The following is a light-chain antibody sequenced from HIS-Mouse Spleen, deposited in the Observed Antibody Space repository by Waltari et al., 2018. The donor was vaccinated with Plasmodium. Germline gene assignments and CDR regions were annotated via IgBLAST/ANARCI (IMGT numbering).Light chain of an antibody. J-gene: IGLJ3*02. CDR1: SDIHVGSYT. CDR2: YYSDSDK. CDR3: MIWPSNASGV. V-gene: IGLV5-37*01. Sequence: QPVLTQPPSSSASPGESARLTCTLPSDIHVGSYTLYWYQQTPGSPPRYLLYYYSDSDKGQGSGVPSRFSGSKDASANTGILLISGLQSEDEADYYCMIWPSNASGVFGGGTKLTVL.